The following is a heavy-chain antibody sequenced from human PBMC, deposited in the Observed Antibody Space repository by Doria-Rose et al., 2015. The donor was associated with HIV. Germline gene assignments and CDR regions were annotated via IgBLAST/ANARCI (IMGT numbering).Heavy chain of an antibody. V-gene: IGHV4-34*01. CDR3: ARGNGNDGGPLPHDY. CDR2: INPRGST. CDR1: SDYY. J-gene: IGHJ4*02. Sequence: SDYYWSWIRQPPGKGLEWLGEINPRGSTNYKSSLKSRVTMSVDTSKNQLSLNLRSVTAADTAVYYCARGNGNDGGPLPHDYWGQGTLVTVSS. D-gene: IGHD1-1*01.